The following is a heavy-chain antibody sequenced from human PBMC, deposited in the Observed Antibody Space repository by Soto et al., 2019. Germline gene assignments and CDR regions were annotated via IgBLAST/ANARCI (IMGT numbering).Heavy chain of an antibody. J-gene: IGHJ3*02. CDR2: IYPGDSDT. V-gene: IGHV5-51*01. D-gene: IGHD2-8*01. CDR1: GYSFTSYW. Sequence: GESLKISCKGSGYSFTSYWIGWVRQMPGKGLEWMGIIYPGDSDTRYSPSFQGQVTISAGKSISTAYLQWSSLKASDTAMYYCARHVQMGDFSVAFDIWGQGTMVTVSS. CDR3: ARHVQMGDFSVAFDI.